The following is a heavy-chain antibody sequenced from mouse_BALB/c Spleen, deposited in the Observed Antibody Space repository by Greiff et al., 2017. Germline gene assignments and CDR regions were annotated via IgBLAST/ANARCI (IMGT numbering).Heavy chain of an antibody. J-gene: IGHJ3*01. CDR2: IYPGNSDT. V-gene: IGHV1-5*01. CDR1: GYTFTSYW. CDR3: TRKGPYDYDWFAY. D-gene: IGHD2-4*01. Sequence: SGTVLARPGASVKMSCKASGYTFTSYWMHWVKQRPGQGLEWIGAIYPGNSDTSYNQKFKGKAKLTAVTSTSTAYMELSSLTNEDSAVYYCTRKGPYDYDWFAYWGQGTLVTVSA.